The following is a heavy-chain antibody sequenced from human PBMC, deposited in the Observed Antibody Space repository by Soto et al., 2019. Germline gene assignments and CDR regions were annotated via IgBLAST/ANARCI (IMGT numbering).Heavy chain of an antibody. CDR2: ILVDGRT. V-gene: IGHV3-23*01. CDR1: GFICSSYD. J-gene: IGHJ3*02. D-gene: IGHD2-8*02. CDR3: AKATATGGGAFDI. Sequence: GGSLRLSCAAAGFICSSYDMSWVRQAPGKGLEWVSTILVDGRTFYVDSVKGRFTISRDSSQNTVYLQMNSLTAGDTALYYCAKATATGGGAFDICGQGTMVTVSS.